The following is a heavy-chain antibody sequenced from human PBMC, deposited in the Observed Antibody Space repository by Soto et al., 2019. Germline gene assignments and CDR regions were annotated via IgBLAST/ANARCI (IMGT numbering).Heavy chain of an antibody. CDR1: GGSISSGDFY. CDR2: IYYSGST. J-gene: IGHJ4*02. Sequence: SETLSLTCTVSGGSISSGDFYWSWIRQPPGKGLEWIGYIYYSGSTYYTPSLRSRVTISVDTSKNQFSLKLSSVTAADTAVYYCARDVLYSTSRIDSWGQGTLVTVSS. CDR3: ARDVLYSTSRIDS. D-gene: IGHD6-6*01. V-gene: IGHV4-30-4*01.